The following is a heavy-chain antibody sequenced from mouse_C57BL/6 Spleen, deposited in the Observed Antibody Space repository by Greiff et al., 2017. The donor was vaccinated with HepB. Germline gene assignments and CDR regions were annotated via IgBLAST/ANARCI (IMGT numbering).Heavy chain of an antibody. CDR3: ARNYYGSYYFDY. J-gene: IGHJ2*01. Sequence: EVKLMESGGGLVQPGGSLSLSCAASGFTFTDYYMSWVRQPPGKALEWLGFIRNKANGYTTEYSASVKGRFTISRDNSQSILYLQMNALRAEDSATYYCARNYYGSYYFDYWGQGTTLTVSS. CDR2: IRNKANGYTT. V-gene: IGHV7-3*01. D-gene: IGHD1-1*01. CDR1: GFTFTDYY.